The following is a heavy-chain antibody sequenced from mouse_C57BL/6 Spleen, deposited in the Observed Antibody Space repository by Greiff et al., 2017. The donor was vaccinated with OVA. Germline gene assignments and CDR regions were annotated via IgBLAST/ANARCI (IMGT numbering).Heavy chain of an antibody. CDR3: ARVPPLDY. CDR1: GYTFTDYY. V-gene: IGHV1-76*01. D-gene: IGHD6-1*01. Sequence: QVQLQQSGAELVRPGASVKLSCKASGYTFTDYYITWVKQRPGQGLEWIARIYPGSGNTYYNEKFKGKATLTAEKSSSTAYMQLSSLTSEDSAVYFCARVPPLDYWGQGTSVTVSS. CDR2: IYPGSGNT. J-gene: IGHJ4*01.